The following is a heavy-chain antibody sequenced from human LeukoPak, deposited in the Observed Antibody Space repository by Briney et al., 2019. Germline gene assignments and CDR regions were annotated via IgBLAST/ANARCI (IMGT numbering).Heavy chain of an antibody. CDR1: GFTFSTDG. J-gene: IGHJ4*02. D-gene: IGHD1-20*01. CDR2: INFDGSAK. Sequence: GGSLRLSCAASGFTFSTDGIHRVRQAPGKRPEWVANINFDGSAKYYADSLKGRFTISRDNSKNTLYLEMNSLRVEDTAVYYCAKGVSGNSFYLDYWGQGTLVTVSS. CDR3: AKGVSGNSFYLDY. V-gene: IGHV3-30*02.